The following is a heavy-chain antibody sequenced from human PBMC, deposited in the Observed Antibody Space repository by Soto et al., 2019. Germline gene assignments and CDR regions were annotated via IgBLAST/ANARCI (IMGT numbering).Heavy chain of an antibody. CDR3: TRAGSTAMVRTLDY. Sequence: QPGGSLRLSCTASGFTFGDYAMSWVRQAPGKGLEWVGFIRSKAYGGTTEYAASVKGRFTISRDDSKSIAYLQMNSLKTEDTAVYYCTRAGSTAMVRTLDYWGQGTLVTVSS. CDR2: IRSKAYGGTT. D-gene: IGHD5-18*01. CDR1: GFTFGDYA. V-gene: IGHV3-49*04. J-gene: IGHJ4*02.